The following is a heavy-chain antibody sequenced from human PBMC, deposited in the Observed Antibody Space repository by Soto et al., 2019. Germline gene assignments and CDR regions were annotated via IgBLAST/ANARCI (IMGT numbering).Heavy chain of an antibody. CDR2: MNPNSGNT. V-gene: IGHV1-8*01. CDR3: ARDPNIVGATHGGYYYYYGMDV. CDR1: GYTFTSYD. Sequence: ASVKVSCKASGYTFTSYDINWVRQATGQGPEWMGWMNPNSGNTGYAQKFQGRVTMTRNTSISTAYMELSSLRAEDTAVYYCARDPNIVGATHGGYYYYYGMDVWG. D-gene: IGHD1-26*01. J-gene: IGHJ6*02.